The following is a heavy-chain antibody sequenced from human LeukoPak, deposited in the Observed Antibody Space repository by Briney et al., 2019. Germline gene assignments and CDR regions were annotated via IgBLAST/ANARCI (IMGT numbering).Heavy chain of an antibody. J-gene: IGHJ4*02. V-gene: IGHV3-49*04. CDR3: TRYDYGDYPLFDY. CDR2: IRSKAYGGTT. CDR1: GFTFSSYA. Sequence: GGSLRLSCAASGFTFSSYAMHWVRQAPGKGLEWVGFIRSKAYGGTTEYAASVKGRFTISRDDSKSIAYLQMNSLKTEDTAVYYCTRYDYGDYPLFDYWGQGTLVTVSS. D-gene: IGHD4-17*01.